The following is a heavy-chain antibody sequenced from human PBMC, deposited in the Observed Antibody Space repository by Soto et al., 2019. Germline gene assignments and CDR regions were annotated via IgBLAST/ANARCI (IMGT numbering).Heavy chain of an antibody. V-gene: IGHV4-34*01. CDR2: INQSGST. CDR1: GESLSAYY. Sequence: PSETLSLTCAVYGESLSAYYWTWIRQPPGKGLEWIGEINQSGSTNYNPSLKSRVTMSADTSKKHFSLKVTSVTAADTAVYYCARGTVYVPFLFPCLDVRGQGTTVTVSS. D-gene: IGHD3-3*01. CDR3: ARGTVYVPFLFPCLDV. J-gene: IGHJ6*02.